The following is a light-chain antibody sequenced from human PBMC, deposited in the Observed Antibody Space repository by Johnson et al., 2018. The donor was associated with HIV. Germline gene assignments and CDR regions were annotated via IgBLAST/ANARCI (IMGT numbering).Light chain of an antibody. CDR3: GTWDTSLTTGGV. CDR2: KNN. J-gene: IGLJ1*01. Sequence: QSVLTQPPSVSAAPGQKVTISCSGSSSTIGNNYVSWYQVLPGTAPKLLIYKNNNRPSGIPDRFSGPKSGTSATLAITGLQTGDEADYYCGTWDTSLTTGGVFGTGTKVTVL. CDR1: SSTIGNNY. V-gene: IGLV1-51*02.